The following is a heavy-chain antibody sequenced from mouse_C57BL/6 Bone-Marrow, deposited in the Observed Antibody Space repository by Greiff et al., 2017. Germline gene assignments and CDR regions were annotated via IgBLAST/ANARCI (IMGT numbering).Heavy chain of an antibody. CDR2: IDPENGDT. Sequence: EVQLQQSGAELVRPGASVKLSCTASGFNIKDDYMHWVKQRPEQGLEWIGWIDPENGDTEYASKFQGKATITADTSSNTAYLQLSSLTSEDTAVYYCTALLGRFAYWGQGTLVTVSA. V-gene: IGHV14-4*01. D-gene: IGHD4-1*01. CDR1: GFNIKDDY. J-gene: IGHJ3*01. CDR3: TALLGRFAY.